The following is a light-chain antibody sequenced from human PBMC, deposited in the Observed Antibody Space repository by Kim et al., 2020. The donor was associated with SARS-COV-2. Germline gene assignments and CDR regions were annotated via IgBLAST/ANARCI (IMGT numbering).Light chain of an antibody. CDR2: RDS. V-gene: IGLV3-9*01. CDR1: DIRGYN. J-gene: IGLJ3*02. Sequence: VALGQTARITCGGSDIRGYNVHGYQQKPGQAPVLVIYRDSARPSGIPERFSGSNSESTATLIISTVQAGDDGDYYCQVWDSSTAVFGGGTQLTVL. CDR3: QVWDSSTAV.